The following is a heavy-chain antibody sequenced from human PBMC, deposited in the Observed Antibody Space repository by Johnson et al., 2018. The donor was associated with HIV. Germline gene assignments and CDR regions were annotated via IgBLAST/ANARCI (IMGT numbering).Heavy chain of an antibody. D-gene: IGHD6-13*01. Sequence: VQFVESGGGSVQPGGSLRLSCVASGFTFSSFDLHWVRQSSGKGLGCVSALGAAGDTHSPGSVKGGFTMSRDNSKNTLYLQMISLRAEDAAVYYCARDRLGQQSVHAFDIWGQGTMVTVSS. V-gene: IGHV3-13*01. CDR2: LGAAGDT. CDR1: GFTFSSFD. CDR3: ARDRLGQQSVHAFDI. J-gene: IGHJ3*02.